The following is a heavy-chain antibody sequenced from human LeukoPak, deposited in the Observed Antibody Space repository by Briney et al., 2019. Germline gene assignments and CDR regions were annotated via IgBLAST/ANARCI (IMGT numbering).Heavy chain of an antibody. D-gene: IGHD6-13*01. V-gene: IGHV1-2*02. J-gene: IGHJ4*02. CDR3: ARVSERSSSSWPFDY. CDR2: INPNSGGT. Sequence: ASVKVSCKASGYTFTDYFIHWVRQSPGQGLEWMGWINPNSGGTNYAQKFQGRVTMTWDTSISTAYMELSRLRSDDTAVYYCARVSERSSSSWPFDYWGQGTLVTVSS. CDR1: GYTFTDYF.